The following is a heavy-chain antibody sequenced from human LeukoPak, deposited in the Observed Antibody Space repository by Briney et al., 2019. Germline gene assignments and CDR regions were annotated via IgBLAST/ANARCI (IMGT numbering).Heavy chain of an antibody. D-gene: IGHD3-22*01. CDR1: GGSISSYY. J-gene: IGHJ4*02. CDR2: IYYTGST. V-gene: IGHV4-59*01. CDR3: ARARGYYYDFDF. Sequence: PSETLSLTCTVSGGSISSYYWSWIRQTPGKGLEWIGYIYYTGSTNYNPSLKSRVTISVDTSKNQFSLKVTSVTAADTAVYYCARARGYYYDFDFWGQGTLVTVSS.